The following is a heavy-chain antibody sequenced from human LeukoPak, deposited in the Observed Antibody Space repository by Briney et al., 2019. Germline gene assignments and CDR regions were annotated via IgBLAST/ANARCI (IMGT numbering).Heavy chain of an antibody. D-gene: IGHD1-1*01. Sequence: RPGGSLRLSCAISGFPFSTYGMHWVRRAPGKGLEWVAVISNDGHDKYYADSVKGRFTISRDNSKNTLYLQMNSLTAEDTAVYYCAKGPSGSLNSYHYRGMDVWGQGTTVTVSS. CDR1: GFPFSTYG. CDR3: AKGPSGSLNSYHYRGMDV. J-gene: IGHJ6*02. CDR2: ISNDGHDK. V-gene: IGHV3-30*18.